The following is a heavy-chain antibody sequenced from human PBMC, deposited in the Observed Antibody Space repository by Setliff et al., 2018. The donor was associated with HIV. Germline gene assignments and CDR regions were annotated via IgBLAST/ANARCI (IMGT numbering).Heavy chain of an antibody. CDR2: IYYSGST. V-gene: IGHV4-30-4*08. CDR3: ARVNTMVRGAIGY. D-gene: IGHD3-10*01. Sequence: PSETLSLTCTVSGGSISSGDYYWSWIRQPPGKGLEWIGYIYYSGSTYYNPSLKSRVTISVDTSKNQFSLKLSSVTAADTAVYYCARVNTMVRGAIGYWGQGTLVTVSS. J-gene: IGHJ4*02. CDR1: GGSISSGDYY.